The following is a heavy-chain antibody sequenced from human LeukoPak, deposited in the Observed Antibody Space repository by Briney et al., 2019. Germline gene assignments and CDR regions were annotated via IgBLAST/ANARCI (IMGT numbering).Heavy chain of an antibody. D-gene: IGHD3-3*01. J-gene: IGHJ4*02. Sequence: ASVKVSCKASGYTFTSYGISWVRQAPGQRLEWMGWISAYNGNTNYAQKLQGRVTMTTDTSTSTAYMELRSLRSDDTAVYYCARVLIQSRITIFGVVIPTPDYWGQGTLVTVSS. V-gene: IGHV1-18*01. CDR1: GYTFTSYG. CDR3: ARVLIQSRITIFGVVIPTPDY. CDR2: ISAYNGNT.